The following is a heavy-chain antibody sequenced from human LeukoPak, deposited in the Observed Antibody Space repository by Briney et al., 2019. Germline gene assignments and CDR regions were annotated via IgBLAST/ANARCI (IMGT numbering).Heavy chain of an antibody. CDR1: GFILTNYF. CDR2: IKHDGSEK. V-gene: IGHV3-7*01. CDR3: ATDRGWRTSGYYLYYFEY. Sequence: AGGSPRLSCAASGFILTNYFMSLVRQAPGKGLEVVANIKHDGSEKYYVDSVRGRFTISRDNTKNSLYLQMSSLRAEDTAVYYCATDRGWRTSGYYLYYFEYWGQGTLVTFSS. D-gene: IGHD3-3*01. J-gene: IGHJ4*02.